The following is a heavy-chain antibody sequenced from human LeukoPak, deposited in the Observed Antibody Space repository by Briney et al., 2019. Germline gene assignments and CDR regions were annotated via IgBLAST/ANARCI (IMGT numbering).Heavy chain of an antibody. CDR1: GFSFSSYA. CDR3: AKTTAGYSSGRYPGWPVDY. CDR2: ISGSSGST. D-gene: IGHD6-19*01. J-gene: IGHJ4*02. V-gene: IGHV3-23*01. Sequence: PGGSLRLSCAASGFSFSSYAMNWVRQAPGKGLEWVSGISGSSGSTYSADSVRGRFTISRDNSKNAVYLHMNSLAAEKTAVYYCAKTTAGYSSGRYPGWPVDYWGQGNLVTVSS.